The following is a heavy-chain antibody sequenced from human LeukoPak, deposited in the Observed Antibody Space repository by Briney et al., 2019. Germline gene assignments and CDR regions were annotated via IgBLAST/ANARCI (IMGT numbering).Heavy chain of an antibody. V-gene: IGHV3-11*01. D-gene: IGHD2-15*01. Sequence: GGSPRLSCAASGFTSSDYYMSCIRLPPGRGLEWVSYISTTGITMYHAYSVTGRFTTSSDNTKDSLYLQINSMGAEDAAVYYCSGGGYCNGNSCVITFDPWGQGTLVTVSS. CDR1: GFTSSDYY. CDR3: SGGGYCNGNSCVITFDP. J-gene: IGHJ5*02. CDR2: ISTTGITM.